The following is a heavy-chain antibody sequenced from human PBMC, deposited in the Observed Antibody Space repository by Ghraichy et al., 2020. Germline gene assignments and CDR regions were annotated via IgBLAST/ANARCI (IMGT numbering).Heavy chain of an antibody. CDR1: GYYFTNYW. CDR2: IYPGDSDT. V-gene: IGHV5-51*01. J-gene: IGHJ4*02. CDR3: ARLGGGLDY. Sequence: GSLNISCKASGYYFTNYWIGWVRQMPGKGLEWMGIIYPGDSDTRYSRSFEGQVTISVDKSISTAYLQWGSLKASDTAMYYCARLGGGLDYWGQGTLVTVSS. D-gene: IGHD2-15*01.